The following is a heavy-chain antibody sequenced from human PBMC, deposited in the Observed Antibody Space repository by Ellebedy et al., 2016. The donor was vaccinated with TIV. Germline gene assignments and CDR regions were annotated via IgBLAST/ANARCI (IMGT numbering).Heavy chain of an antibody. CDR3: TTRPKDYFFFDD. CDR2: IRSESDDGTA. V-gene: IGHV3-15*01. D-gene: IGHD2/OR15-2a*01. CDR1: GFTFSNAW. Sequence: PGGSLRLSCAASGFTFSNAWMAWVRQVPGKGLECVGRIRSESDDGTADHAASVKGRFTISRDDSKNILYLQMNSLKTEDTGVYYCTTRPKDYFFFDDWGQGTLVTVSS. J-gene: IGHJ4*02.